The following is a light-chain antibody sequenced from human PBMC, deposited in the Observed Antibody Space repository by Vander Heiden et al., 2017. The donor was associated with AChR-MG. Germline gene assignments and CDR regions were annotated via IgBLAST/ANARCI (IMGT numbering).Light chain of an antibody. V-gene: IGKV3-15*01. CDR1: QCLSNN. CDR3: QQYNDWPIA. J-gene: IGKJ5*01. CDR2: GAS. Sequence: EIVLTQHPATLSVSPGERPTLSCRASQCLSNNLAWYQQRPGQAPRRLISGASTRATGIPDRFSGSGSGTEFTLTISSLQSEDFAVYYCQQYNDWPIAFGLGTRLEIK.